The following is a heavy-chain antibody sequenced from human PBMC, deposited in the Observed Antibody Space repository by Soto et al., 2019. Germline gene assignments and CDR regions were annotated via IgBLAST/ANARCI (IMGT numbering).Heavy chain of an antibody. CDR2: IAAGGGT. CDR3: AGGLGVSCRWIGSYVCSSSPPDY. CDR1: GFSFSSYD. Sequence: EVQLVESGGGLVQPGGSLRLSCAASGFSFSSYDMHWVRQVTGKGLEWVSTIAAGGGTDYAGSVKGRFTISRDNGKNSLYLQMNSLSAGDTAVYYCAGGLGVSCRWIGSYVCSSSPPDYWGQGTLVTVSS. D-gene: IGHD2-15*01. J-gene: IGHJ4*02. V-gene: IGHV3-13*01.